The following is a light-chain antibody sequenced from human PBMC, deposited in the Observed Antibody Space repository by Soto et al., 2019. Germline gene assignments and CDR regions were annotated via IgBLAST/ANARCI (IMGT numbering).Light chain of an antibody. Sequence: EIVLTQSPATLSLSPGERATLSCRVSQSVSNYLAWYQQKPGQAPRLLIYDASSRATGIPARFSGSGSGTDFTLTITSLEPEDFAVYYCQQRSNWIFTFGPGTKVDIK. CDR1: QSVSNY. CDR2: DAS. CDR3: QQRSNWIFT. V-gene: IGKV3-11*01. J-gene: IGKJ3*01.